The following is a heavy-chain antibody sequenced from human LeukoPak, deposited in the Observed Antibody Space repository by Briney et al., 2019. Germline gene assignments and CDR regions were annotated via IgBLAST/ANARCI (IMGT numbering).Heavy chain of an antibody. CDR1: GYTFTSYG. J-gene: IGHJ6*02. Sequence: ASVTVSCTASGYTFTSYGISWVRQAPGQGLEWMRWISAYNGNTNYAKKLQGRVTMTTDTSTSTAYMGLRSLRSDDTAVYYCARVGQQLVRYYYYGMDVWGQGTTVTVSS. D-gene: IGHD6-13*01. V-gene: IGHV1-18*01. CDR2: ISAYNGNT. CDR3: ARVGQQLVRYYYYGMDV.